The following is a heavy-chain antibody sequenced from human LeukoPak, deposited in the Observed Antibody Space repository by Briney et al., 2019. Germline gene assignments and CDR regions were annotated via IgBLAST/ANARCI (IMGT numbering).Heavy chain of an antibody. V-gene: IGHV3-23*01. CDR1: GFTFRSYA. Sequence: GGSLRLSCAASGFTFRSYAMSWVRQAPGKGLEWGAGISGSGGSTYYADSVKGRFTISRDNSNDTLYLQMNSLRAEDTAAYYCAKGDYYDSSGFYPLDYWGQGTLVTVSS. D-gene: IGHD3-22*01. J-gene: IGHJ4*02. CDR3: AKGDYYDSSGFYPLDY. CDR2: ISGSGGST.